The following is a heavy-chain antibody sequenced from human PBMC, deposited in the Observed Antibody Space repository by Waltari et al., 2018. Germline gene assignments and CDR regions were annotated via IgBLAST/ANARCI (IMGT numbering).Heavy chain of an antibody. CDR2: INAANTNT. V-gene: IGHV1-3*01. J-gene: IGHJ4*02. CDR3: ARSGWLDY. Sequence: QVQLVQSGAEVKKPGASVKVSCKASGYTFSSYVMHWVRQAPGQSLEWMGWINAANTNTKYSQKFQGRVTITRDTSASTAYMELNSLTSEDTAVYYCARSGWLDYWGQGTLVTVSS. CDR1: GYTFSSYV. D-gene: IGHD6-19*01.